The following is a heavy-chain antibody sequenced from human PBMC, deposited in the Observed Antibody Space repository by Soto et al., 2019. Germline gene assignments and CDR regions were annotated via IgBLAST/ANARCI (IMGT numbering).Heavy chain of an antibody. J-gene: IGHJ4*02. D-gene: IGHD3-10*01. V-gene: IGHV1-3*01. CDR3: ARDMGFGLSDY. CDR1: VYTFTSYA. Sequence: ASVTVSCKASVYTFTSYARHWVRQAPGQRLEWMGWINAGNGNTKYSQKFQGRVTITRDTSASTAYMELSSLRSEDTAVYYCARDMGFGLSDYWGQGTLVTVSS. CDR2: INAGNGNT.